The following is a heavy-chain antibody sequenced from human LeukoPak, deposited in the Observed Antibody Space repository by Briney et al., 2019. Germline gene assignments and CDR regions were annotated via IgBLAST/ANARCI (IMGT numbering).Heavy chain of an antibody. J-gene: IGHJ4*02. CDR1: GFTFTNYA. CDR2: ISGSGGST. Sequence: GGSLRLSCAASGFTFTNYAMNWVRQAPGKGLEWVSVISGSGGSTYYADSVKGRFTISRDNSKNTLYLQMNSLRAEDTAVYYCAKPTSGSGSFLIDYWGQGTLVTVSS. D-gene: IGHD1-26*01. V-gene: IGHV3-23*01. CDR3: AKPTSGSGSFLIDY.